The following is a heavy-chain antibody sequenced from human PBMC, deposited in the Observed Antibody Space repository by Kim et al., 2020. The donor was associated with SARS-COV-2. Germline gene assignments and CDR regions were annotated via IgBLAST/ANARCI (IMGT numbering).Heavy chain of an antibody. CDR1: GGSISSYY. CDR3: ARDGAPYSSSWGTRTNYYGMDV. CDR2: IYTSGST. D-gene: IGHD6-13*01. Sequence: SETLSLTCTVSGGSISSYYWSWIRQPAGKGLEWIGRIYTSGSTNYNPSLKSRVTMSVDTSKNQFSLKLSSVTAADTAVYYCARDGAPYSSSWGTRTNYYGMDVWGQGTTVTVSS. V-gene: IGHV4-4*07. J-gene: IGHJ6*02.